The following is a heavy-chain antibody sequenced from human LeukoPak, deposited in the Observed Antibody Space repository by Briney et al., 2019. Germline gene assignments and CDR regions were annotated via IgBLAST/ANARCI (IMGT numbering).Heavy chain of an antibody. J-gene: IGHJ4*02. CDR2: IYHSGST. CDR1: SGSISSNNW. CDR3: ARGPLVAAGTYFDY. D-gene: IGHD6-13*01. Sequence: SGTLSLTCAVSSGSISSNNWWRWVRQPPGKGLEWIGEIYHSGSTNYNPSLKSRVTISVDKSKNQFSLRLSSVTAADTAVYYCARGPLVAAGTYFDYWGQGTLVTVSS. V-gene: IGHV4-4*02.